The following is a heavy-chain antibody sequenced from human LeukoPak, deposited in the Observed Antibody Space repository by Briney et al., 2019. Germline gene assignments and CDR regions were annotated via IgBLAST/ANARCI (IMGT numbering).Heavy chain of an antibody. J-gene: IGHJ6*02. CDR2: IYYSGST. CDR1: GGSISSYY. V-gene: IGHV4-59*01. D-gene: IGHD3-22*01. CDR3: ARVSYYDSSGDYYYYGMDV. Sequence: PSETLSLTCTVSGGSISSYYWSWIRQPPGKGLEWIGYIYYSGSTNYNPSLKSRVTISVDTSKNQFSLKLSSVTAADTAVYYCARVSYYDSSGDYYYYGMDVWGQGTTVTVSS.